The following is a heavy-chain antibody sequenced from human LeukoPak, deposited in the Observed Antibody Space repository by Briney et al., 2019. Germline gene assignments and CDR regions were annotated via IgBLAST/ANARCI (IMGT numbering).Heavy chain of an antibody. CDR3: AREGVRIVVE. CDR2: IYYSGST. Sequence: SETLSLTCTVSGGSISSYYWSWIRQPPGKGLEWIGYIYYSGSTYYNPSLKSRVTISVDTSKNQFSLKLSSVTAADTAVYYCAREGVRIVVEGGKEPLVTVSS. D-gene: IGHD3-22*01. J-gene: IGHJ4*02. V-gene: IGHV4-30-4*01. CDR1: GGSISSYY.